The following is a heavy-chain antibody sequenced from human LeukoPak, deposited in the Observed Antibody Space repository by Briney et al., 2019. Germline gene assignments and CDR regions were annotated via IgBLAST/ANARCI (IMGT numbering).Heavy chain of an antibody. V-gene: IGHV4-61*02. CDR2: IYTSGST. J-gene: IGHJ4*02. CDR1: GASINSGSYY. Sequence: SQTLSLTCTVSGASINSGSYYWTWIRQPAGKGLEWIGRIYTSGSTDYDPSLKSRVTISLDTSKNHFSLKLDSVTAADTAVYYCARDGPSVYFDYWGQGTLVTVSS. CDR3: ARDGPSVYFDY.